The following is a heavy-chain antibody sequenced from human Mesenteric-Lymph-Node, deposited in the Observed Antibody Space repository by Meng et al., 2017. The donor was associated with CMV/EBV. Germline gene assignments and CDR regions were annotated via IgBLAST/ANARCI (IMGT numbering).Heavy chain of an antibody. CDR2: IRYDGSGK. D-gene: IGHD2-21*01. CDR1: RFTFSGYG. J-gene: IGHJ4*02. Sequence: GESLKISCAASRFTFSGYGMHWVRQAPGKGLEWVAFIRYDGSGKYYADSMKGRFTISRDISKNTLYLQMNSLRTDDTSVYYCAKDRAPFCGGDCFTGPFDYWGQGTLVTVSS. CDR3: AKDRAPFCGGDCFTGPFDY. V-gene: IGHV3-30*02.